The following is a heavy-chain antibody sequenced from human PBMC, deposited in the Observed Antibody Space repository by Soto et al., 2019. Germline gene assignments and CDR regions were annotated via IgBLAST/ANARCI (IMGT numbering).Heavy chain of an antibody. V-gene: IGHV4-34*01. CDR1: GGSFSGYY. D-gene: IGHD6-13*01. CDR2: INHSGST. J-gene: IGHJ5*02. CDR3: ASRGYFDWFDP. Sequence: QVQLQQWGAGLLKPSETLSLTCAVYGGSFSGYYWSWIRQPPGKGLEWIGEINHSGSTNYNPSLKSRVTISVDTSKNQFSLKLSSVTAADTAVYYCASRGYFDWFDPWGQGTLVTVSS.